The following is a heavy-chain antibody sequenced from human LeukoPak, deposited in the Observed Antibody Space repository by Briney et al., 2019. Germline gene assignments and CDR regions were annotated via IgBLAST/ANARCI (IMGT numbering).Heavy chain of an antibody. V-gene: IGHV3-21*01. CDR3: ARDLSFSSGWDY. D-gene: IGHD6-19*01. CDR1: GFTFSSYS. CDR2: ISSSSTYI. Sequence: GGSLRLSCAASGFTFSSYSMNWVRQAPGKGLEWVSSISSSSTYIYYADSVKGQFTISRDNAKNSLYLQMNSLRAEDTAVYYCARDLSFSSGWDYWGQGTLVTVSS. J-gene: IGHJ4*02.